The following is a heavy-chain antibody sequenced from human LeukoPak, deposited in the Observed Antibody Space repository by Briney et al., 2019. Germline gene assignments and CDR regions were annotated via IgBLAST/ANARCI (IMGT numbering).Heavy chain of an antibody. CDR2: LSHDEAHN. CDR1: GFTFSNYV. Sequence: GGSLRLSSVASGFTFSNYVMHWVRQAPGKGLEWVAVLSHDEAHNYYADSVKGRFTIYRDISKSTLYLQMNSLRDDDTALYYCARDVDLALDYWGPGTLVTVSS. CDR3: ARDVDLALDY. J-gene: IGHJ4*02. V-gene: IGHV3-30-3*01.